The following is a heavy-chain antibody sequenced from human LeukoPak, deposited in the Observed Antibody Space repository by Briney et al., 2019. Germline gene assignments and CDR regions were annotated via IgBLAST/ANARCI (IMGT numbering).Heavy chain of an antibody. D-gene: IGHD4-17*01. CDR1: GFSFSSYG. CDR2: IRYQGIDK. V-gene: IGHV3-30*02. J-gene: IGHJ4*02. Sequence: PGGSLRLSCVASGFSFSSYGMHWVRQAPGKGLEWVAFIRYQGIDKYYGDSVKGRFTISRDNSDNTLYLQMNSLRAEDTALYYCARVGIYGDYGRYFDYWGQGTLVTVSS. CDR3: ARVGIYGDYGRYFDY.